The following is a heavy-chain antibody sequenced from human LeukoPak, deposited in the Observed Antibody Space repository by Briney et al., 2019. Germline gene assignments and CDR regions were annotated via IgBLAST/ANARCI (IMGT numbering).Heavy chain of an antibody. CDR3: ASGGYKLDY. D-gene: IGHD5-18*01. Sequence: ASVKVSCKASGYTFSDHYIHWVRQALGQGLEWMGWINPNTGVTNYPQKFQGRVTMTRDTSISTAYMDLSRLTSDDTAVYYCASGGYKLDYWGQGTLVTVSS. CDR2: INPNTGVT. CDR1: GYTFSDHY. V-gene: IGHV1-2*02. J-gene: IGHJ4*02.